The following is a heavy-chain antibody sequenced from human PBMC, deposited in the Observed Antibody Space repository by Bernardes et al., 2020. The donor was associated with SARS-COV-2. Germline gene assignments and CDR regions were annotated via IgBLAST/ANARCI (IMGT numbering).Heavy chain of an antibody. CDR3: AITATVNYCDSSGYYPGHFDY. CDR1: GGSISSGSYY. D-gene: IGHD3-22*01. J-gene: IGHJ4*02. Sequence: SETLSLTCTVSGGSISSGSYYWSWIRQPAGKGLEWIGRIYTSGSTNYNPSLKSRVPISVDTSKNHFSLKLSSVTAADTAVDYCAITATVNYCDSSGYYPGHFDYWGQGTLVTVSS. CDR2: IYTSGST. V-gene: IGHV4-61*02.